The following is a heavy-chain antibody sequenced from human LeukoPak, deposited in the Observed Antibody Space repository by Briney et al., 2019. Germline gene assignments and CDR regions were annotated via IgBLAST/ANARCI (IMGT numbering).Heavy chain of an antibody. CDR1: GFTVSSNY. V-gene: IGHV3-66*02. CDR3: AKGGGYEAQYYYYYLDV. J-gene: IGHJ6*03. D-gene: IGHD5-12*01. Sequence: GGSLRLSCAASGFTVSSNYMSWVRQAPGKGLEWVSVIYSGGSTYYADSVKGRFTVSRDNSKNTLYLQMKSLRAEDTAVYYCAKGGGYEAQYYYYYLDVWGKGTTVTISS. CDR2: IYSGGST.